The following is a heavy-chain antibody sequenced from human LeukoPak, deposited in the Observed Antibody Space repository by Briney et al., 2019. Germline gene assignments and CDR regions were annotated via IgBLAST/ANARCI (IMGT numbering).Heavy chain of an antibody. CDR2: INPSGGST. J-gene: IGHJ2*01. D-gene: IGHD5-18*01. CDR3: ARDQTPSGYSYESSYWYFDL. V-gene: IGHV1-46*01. Sequence: ASVKVSCKASGYTFANYYIHLVRQAPGQGLEWMGLINPSGGSTNYAQKFQGRVTMTRDMSTSTVYMELSSLRSEDTAVYYCARDQTPSGYSYESSYWYFDLWGRGTLVTVSS. CDR1: GYTFANYY.